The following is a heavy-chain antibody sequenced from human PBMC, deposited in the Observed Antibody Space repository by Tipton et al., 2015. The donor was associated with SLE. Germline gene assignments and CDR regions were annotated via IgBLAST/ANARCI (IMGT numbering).Heavy chain of an antibody. Sequence: SLRLSCVGSGFTFNNYPLTWVRQGPGKGLEWVSAIGGSGTSTYYADAVKGRFTSSSDNFQNTLFLEMNRLRVEDTAVYYCAKGWDWFDSWGQGTLVTVSS. CDR2: IGGSGTST. V-gene: IGHV3-23*01. J-gene: IGHJ5*01. CDR1: GFTFNNYP. D-gene: IGHD1-26*01. CDR3: AKGWDWFDS.